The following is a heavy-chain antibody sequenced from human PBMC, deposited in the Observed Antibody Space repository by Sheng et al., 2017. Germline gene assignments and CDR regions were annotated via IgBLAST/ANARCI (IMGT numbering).Heavy chain of an antibody. CDR2: IEPDGSEK. CDR3: GRDRWNDY. CDR1: GITFSGYL. Sequence: EVKLVESGGGLVQPGGSLRLSCAASGITFSGYLLNWVRQSPGKGLEWVANIEPDGSEKYYVDSVKGRFTISRDNARNSLYLQMNNLRVEDTAVYYCGRDRWNDYWGQGTLVTVSS. J-gene: IGHJ4*02. D-gene: IGHD1-1*01. V-gene: IGHV3-7*01.